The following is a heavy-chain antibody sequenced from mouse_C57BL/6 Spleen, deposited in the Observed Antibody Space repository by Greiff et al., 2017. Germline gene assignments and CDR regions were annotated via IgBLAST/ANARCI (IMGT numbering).Heavy chain of an antibody. CDR3: ARSYCSSYGFAY. CDR1: GYAFSSSW. J-gene: IGHJ3*01. D-gene: IGHD1-1*01. CDR2: IYPGDGDT. V-gene: IGHV1-82*01. Sequence: QVQLKQSGPELVKPGASVKISCKASGYAFSSSWMNWVKQRPGKGLEWIGRIYPGDGDTNYNGKFKGKATLTADKSSSTAYMQLSSLTSEDSAVYYCARSYCSSYGFAYWGQGTLVTVSA.